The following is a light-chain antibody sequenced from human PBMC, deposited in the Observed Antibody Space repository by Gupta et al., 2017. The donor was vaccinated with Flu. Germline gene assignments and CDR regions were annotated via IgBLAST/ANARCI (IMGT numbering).Light chain of an antibody. J-gene: IGLJ2*01. Sequence: QSALTQPRSVSGSPGQSVAISCTGTSSDIDDYTYVSWYQQHPGKAPKLMIYDVTKRPSGVPDRFSGSKSGNTASLTISGLQAEDEADYYCCSYAGTYTLVFGGGTKLTVL. CDR3: CSYAGTYTLV. CDR2: DVT. V-gene: IGLV2-11*01. CDR1: SSDIDDYTY.